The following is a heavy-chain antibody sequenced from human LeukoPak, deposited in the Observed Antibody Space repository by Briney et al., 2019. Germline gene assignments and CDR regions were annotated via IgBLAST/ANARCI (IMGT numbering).Heavy chain of an antibody. CDR2: INHSGST. CDR1: GGSFSGYY. D-gene: IGHD2-15*01. Sequence: SETLSLTCAVYGGSFSGYYWSWIRQPPGKRLEWIGEINHSGSTNCNPSLKSRVTISVDTSKNQFSLKLSSVTAADTAVYYCARDRSYCSGGSCSYYFDYWGQGTLVTVSS. V-gene: IGHV4-34*01. J-gene: IGHJ4*02. CDR3: ARDRSYCSGGSCSYYFDY.